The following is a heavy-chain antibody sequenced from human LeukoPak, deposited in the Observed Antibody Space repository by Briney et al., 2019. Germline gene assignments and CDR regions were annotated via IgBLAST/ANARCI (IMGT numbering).Heavy chain of an antibody. V-gene: IGHV5-51*01. CDR1: GYSFTSSW. D-gene: IGHD2-2*01. CDR2: IYPGDSDT. J-gene: IGHJ4*02. Sequence: GESLKISCKGSGYSFTSSWIGWVRQMPGKGLEWMGIIYPGDSDTRYSPSFQGQVTISADKSISTAYLQWSSLKASDTAMYYCATGGYCSSTSCYHFFDYWGQGTLVTVSS. CDR3: ATGGYCSSTSCYHFFDY.